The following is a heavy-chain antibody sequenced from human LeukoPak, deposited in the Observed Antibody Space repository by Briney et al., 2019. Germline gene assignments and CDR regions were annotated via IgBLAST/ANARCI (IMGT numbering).Heavy chain of an antibody. Sequence: ASVKVSCKASGYTFTSYGISWVRQAPGQGLEWMGWISAYNGNTNYAQKLQGRVTMTTDTSTSTAYMELRSLRSDDTAVCYCARQKLPRFLEWLLPQYNWFDPWGQGTLVTVSS. CDR2: ISAYNGNT. CDR1: GYTFTSYG. J-gene: IGHJ5*02. CDR3: ARQKLPRFLEWLLPQYNWFDP. V-gene: IGHV1-18*01. D-gene: IGHD3-3*01.